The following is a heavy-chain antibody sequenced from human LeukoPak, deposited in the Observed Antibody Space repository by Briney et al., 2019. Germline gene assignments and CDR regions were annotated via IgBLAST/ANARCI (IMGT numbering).Heavy chain of an antibody. CDR3: ARGVETGVDWFGP. J-gene: IGHJ5*02. CDR2: ISYDGSNK. CDR1: GFTFSSYA. Sequence: PGGSLRLSCAASGFTFSSYAMHWVRQAPGKGLGGVAVISYDGSNKYYADSVKGRFTISRDNSKNTLYLQMNSLRAEDTAVYYCARGVETGVDWFGPWGQGTLVTVSS. D-gene: IGHD3-3*01. V-gene: IGHV3-30-3*01.